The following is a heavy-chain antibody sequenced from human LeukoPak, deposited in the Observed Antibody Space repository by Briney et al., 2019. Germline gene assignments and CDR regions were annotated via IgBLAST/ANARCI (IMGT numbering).Heavy chain of an antibody. CDR3: AKRGVVIRVILVGFHKEAYYFDS. V-gene: IGHV3-23*01. Sequence: GGSLRLSCAVSGITLSNYGMSWVRQAPGKGLKWVAVISDRGSKTNYADSVQGRFTISTAHTKNTLSLQTNSLRAEDTALYFCAKRGVVIRVILVGFHKEAYYFDSWGQGALVTVSS. J-gene: IGHJ4*02. D-gene: IGHD3-10*01. CDR2: ISDRGSKT. CDR1: GITLSNYG.